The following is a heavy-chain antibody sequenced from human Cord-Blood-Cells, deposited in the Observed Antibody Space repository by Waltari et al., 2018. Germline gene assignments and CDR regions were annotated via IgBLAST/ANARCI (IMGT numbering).Heavy chain of an antibody. Sequence: QVQLQESGPGLVKPSETMSLTCTVSGGAISSYSSSWIRPPAGKGLEWIGRIYTSVSTNYNPSLKSRVTMSVDTSKNQFSLKLSSVTAADTAVYYCAREPYDILTGYYFDYWGQGTLVTVSS. J-gene: IGHJ4*02. CDR1: GGAISSYS. CDR2: IYTSVST. CDR3: AREPYDILTGYYFDY. D-gene: IGHD3-9*01. V-gene: IGHV4-4*07.